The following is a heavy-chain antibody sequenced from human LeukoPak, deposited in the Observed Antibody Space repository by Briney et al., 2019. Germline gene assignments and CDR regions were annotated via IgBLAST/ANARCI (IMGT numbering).Heavy chain of an antibody. Sequence: PGGSLRLSCAASGFTFSSYEMNWVRQAPGKGLEWISYISGSGTVTHYADSVEGRFTISRDNTKNSLYLQMNSLRGEDKAVYYLGRDGTPSYSTGWVYMDVWGKGTTVTISS. CDR2: ISGSGTVT. V-gene: IGHV3-48*03. D-gene: IGHD6-25*01. CDR1: GFTFSSYE. CDR3: GRDGTPSYSTGWVYMDV. J-gene: IGHJ6*04.